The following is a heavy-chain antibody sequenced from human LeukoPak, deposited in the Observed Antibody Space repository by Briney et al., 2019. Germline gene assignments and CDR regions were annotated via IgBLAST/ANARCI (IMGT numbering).Heavy chain of an antibody. CDR1: GFTFSSYA. V-gene: IGHV3-30-3*01. CDR3: ASDYGYYDSSGYRAPGAFDI. CDR2: ISYDGSNK. D-gene: IGHD3-22*01. J-gene: IGHJ3*02. Sequence: GGSLRLSCAASGFTFSSYAMHWVRQAPGKGLEWVAVISYDGSNKYYADSVKGRFTISRDNSKNTLYLQMNSLRAEDTAVYYCASDYGYYDSSGYRAPGAFDIWGQGTMVTVSS.